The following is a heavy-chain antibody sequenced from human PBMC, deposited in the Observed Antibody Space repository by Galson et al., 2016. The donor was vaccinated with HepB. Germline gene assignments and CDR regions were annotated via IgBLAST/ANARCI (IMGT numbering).Heavy chain of an antibody. CDR1: GFTFSSYS. CDR3: AKDLRDGTYYLDY. V-gene: IGHV3-23*01. Sequence: SLRLSCAASGFTFSSYSMSWVRQAPGKGLEWVAAISGSGAATYYADSVQGRFSISRDNAKNTLDLQVSSLRVDDTAVYFCAKDLRDGTYYLDYWGQGTLVTVTA. CDR2: ISGSGAAT. J-gene: IGHJ4*02. D-gene: IGHD5-24*01.